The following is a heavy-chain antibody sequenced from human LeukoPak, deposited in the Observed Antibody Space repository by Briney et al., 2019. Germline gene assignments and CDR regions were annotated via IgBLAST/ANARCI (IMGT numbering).Heavy chain of an antibody. CDR1: GFTFSSYS. J-gene: IGHJ4*02. Sequence: RGSLRVSCAAPGFTFSSYSMNWVRQAPWKGLHWVASISSSSSYIFYADSVKGRFTISRDNAKNSLYLQMNSLRAEDTAVYYCARGSWSSFDYWGQGTLVTVSS. CDR3: ARGSWSSFDY. CDR2: ISSSSSYI. V-gene: IGHV3-21*01. D-gene: IGHD2-15*01.